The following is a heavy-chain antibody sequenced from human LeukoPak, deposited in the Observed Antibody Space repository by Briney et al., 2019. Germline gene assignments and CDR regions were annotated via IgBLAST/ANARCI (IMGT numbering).Heavy chain of an antibody. J-gene: IGHJ4*02. CDR3: ARSGPNYDILTGYYWESHAYYFDY. CDR2: INHSGST. V-gene: IGHV4-34*01. D-gene: IGHD3-9*01. CDR1: GGSFSGYY. Sequence: SETLSLTCAVYGGSFSGYYWSWIRQPPGKGLEWIGEINHSGSTNYNPFLKSRVTISVDTSKDQFSLKLSSVTAADTAVYYCARSGPNYDILTGYYWESHAYYFDYWGQGTLVTVSS.